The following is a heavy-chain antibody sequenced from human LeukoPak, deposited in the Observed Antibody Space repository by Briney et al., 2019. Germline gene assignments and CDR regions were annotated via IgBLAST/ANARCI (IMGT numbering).Heavy chain of an antibody. CDR1: GFSFNTYW. D-gene: IGHD1-26*01. J-gene: IGHJ4*02. CDR2: IKQDGSEQ. CDR3: ARARDSGSYWGFYFDY. Sequence: GGSLRLSCVASGFSFNTYWMSWVRQAPGKGLEWVANIKQDGSEQYYVDSVKGRFTISRDNAKNSVYLQMNGLRAEDTAVYYCARARDSGSYWGFYFDYWGRGTLVTVSS. V-gene: IGHV3-7*03.